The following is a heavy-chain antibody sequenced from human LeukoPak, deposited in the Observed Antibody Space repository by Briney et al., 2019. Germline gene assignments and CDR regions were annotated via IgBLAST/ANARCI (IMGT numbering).Heavy chain of an antibody. CDR2: INHSGST. V-gene: IGHV4-34*01. CDR1: GGSFSGYY. J-gene: IGHJ4*02. D-gene: IGHD3-16*02. Sequence: PSXXLXLTCAVYGGSFSGYYWSWIRQPPGKGLEWIGEINHSGSTNYNPSLKSRVTISVDTSKKQFSLKLSSVTAADTAVYYCARDFSYDYVWGSYRWVRYFDYWGQGTLVTVSS. CDR3: ARDFSYDYVWGSYRWVRYFDY.